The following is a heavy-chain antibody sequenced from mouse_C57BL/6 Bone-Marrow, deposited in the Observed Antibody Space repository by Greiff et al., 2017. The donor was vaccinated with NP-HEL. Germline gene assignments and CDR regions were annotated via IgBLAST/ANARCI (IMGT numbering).Heavy chain of an antibody. CDR2: IWTGGGT. CDR1: GFSLTSYA. J-gene: IGHJ4*01. CDR3: ARNLLYGSSYGPMDY. Sequence: VMLVESGPGLVAPSQSLSITCTVSGFSLTSYAISWVRQPPGKGLEWLGVIWTGGGTNYNSALKSRLSISKDNSKSQVFLKMNSLQTDDTARYYCARNLLYGSSYGPMDYWGQGTSVTVSS. D-gene: IGHD1-1*01. V-gene: IGHV2-9-1*01.